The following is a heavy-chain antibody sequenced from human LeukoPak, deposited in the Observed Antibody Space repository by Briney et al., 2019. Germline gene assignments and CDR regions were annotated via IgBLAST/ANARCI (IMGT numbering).Heavy chain of an antibody. CDR3: ARGKHIWFDP. Sequence: SETLSLTCAVSGGSISSGGYSWSWIRQPPGKGLEWIGYIYHSGSTYYNPSLKSRVTISVDRSKNQFSLKLSSVTAADTAVYYCARGKHIWFDPWGQGTLVTVSS. CDR2: IYHSGST. V-gene: IGHV4-30-2*01. J-gene: IGHJ5*02. CDR1: GGSISSGGYS. D-gene: IGHD2-21*01.